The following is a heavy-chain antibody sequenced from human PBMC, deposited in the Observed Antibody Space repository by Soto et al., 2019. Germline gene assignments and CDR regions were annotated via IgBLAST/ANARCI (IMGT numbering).Heavy chain of an antibody. J-gene: IGHJ5*02. CDR1: GFTFSSYA. Sequence: GESLKISCAASGFTFSSYAMSWVRQAPGKGLEWVSAISGSGGSTNYADSVKGRFTISRDNSKNTLYLQMNSLRAEDTAVYYCAKAYEYYDSSGLCWFDPWGQGTLVTVSS. CDR3: AKAYEYYDSSGLCWFDP. D-gene: IGHD3-22*01. CDR2: ISGSGGST. V-gene: IGHV3-23*01.